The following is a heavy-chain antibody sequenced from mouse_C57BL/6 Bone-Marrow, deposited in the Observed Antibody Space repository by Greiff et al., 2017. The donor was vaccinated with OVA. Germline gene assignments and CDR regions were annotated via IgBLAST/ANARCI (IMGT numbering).Heavy chain of an antibody. CDR1: GYTFTSYW. Sequence: QVHVKQPGAELVKPWASVKMSCKASGYTFTSYWITWVKQRPGQGLEWIGDIYPGSGSTNYNEKFKSKATLTVDTSSSTAYMQLSSLTSEDSAVYYCARWLGGFAWFAYWGQGTLVTVSA. J-gene: IGHJ3*01. D-gene: IGHD4-1*01. V-gene: IGHV1-55*01. CDR3: ARWLGGFAWFAY. CDR2: IYPGSGST.